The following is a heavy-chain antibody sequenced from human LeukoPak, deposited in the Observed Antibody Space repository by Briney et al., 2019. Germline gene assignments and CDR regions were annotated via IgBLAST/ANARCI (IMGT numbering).Heavy chain of an antibody. Sequence: PGGSPRLSCAASGFSFSDYWMNWVRQAPGKGLVWVSRINIDGSSTSYADSVKGRFTISRDNAKNTLYLQMNSLRVEDTAVYYCARGWVEKDYWGQGTLVTVSS. CDR3: ARGWVEKDY. V-gene: IGHV3-74*01. CDR1: GFSFSDYW. J-gene: IGHJ4*02. CDR2: INIDGSST. D-gene: IGHD2-15*01.